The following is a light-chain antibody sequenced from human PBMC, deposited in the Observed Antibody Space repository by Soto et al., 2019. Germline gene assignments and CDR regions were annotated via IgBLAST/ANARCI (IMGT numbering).Light chain of an antibody. CDR2: DVH. J-gene: IGLJ2*01. V-gene: IGLV2-14*03. CDR1: SSDLGAYIS. CDR3: TSYTLSSTPVA. Sequence: QSALTQPASVSGSPGQSITISCSGISSDLGAYISVSWYQQHPGKAPKLVIFDVHNRPSGVSDRFSGSKSGNTASLSISGLQAEDEANYYCTSYTLSSTPVAFGGGTQLTVL.